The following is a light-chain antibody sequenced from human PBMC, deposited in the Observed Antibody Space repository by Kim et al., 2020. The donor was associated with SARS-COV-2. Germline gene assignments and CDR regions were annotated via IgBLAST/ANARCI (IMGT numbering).Light chain of an antibody. V-gene: IGLV3-1*01. J-gene: IGLJ1*01. Sequence: SPEQTASITCSGYSLEDKYVSCDQQKPDQSTVVFIYHDNQRPSGIPERFSGSNSGNTATLTISGTQAMDEADYYCQAWDSSTHNYVFGAGTKVTVL. CDR2: HDN. CDR1: SLEDKY. CDR3: QAWDSSTHNYV.